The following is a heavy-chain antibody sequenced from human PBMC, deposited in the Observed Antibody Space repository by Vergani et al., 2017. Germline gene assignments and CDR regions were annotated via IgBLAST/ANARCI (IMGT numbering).Heavy chain of an antibody. V-gene: IGHV3-73*02. J-gene: IGHJ4*02. CDR3: TRTGPSRTSDY. Sequence: EVQLVESGGGLVQPGGSLKLSCAASGFTFSGSAMHWVRQASGKGLEWVGRIRSKANSYATAYAASVKGRFTISRDDSENTAYLQMNSLKTEDTAVYYGTRTGPSRTSDYWGQGTLVTVSS. CDR2: IRSKANSYAT. CDR1: GFTFSGSA. D-gene: IGHD1-14*01.